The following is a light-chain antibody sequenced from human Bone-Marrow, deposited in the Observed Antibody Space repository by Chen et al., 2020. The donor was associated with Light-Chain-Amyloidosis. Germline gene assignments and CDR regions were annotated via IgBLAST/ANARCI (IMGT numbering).Light chain of an antibody. CDR1: QDISNF. CDR2: AAS. CDR3: QKYNSAPLT. V-gene: IGKV1-27*01. Sequence: MTQSPSSLSASVGDRVSITCRASQDISNFLAWYQQKPGKVPKLLIYAASTLRSGVPSRFSGSGSGTEFTLTISSLQPDDVASYYCQKYNSAPLTFGGGTKVEIK. J-gene: IGKJ4*01.